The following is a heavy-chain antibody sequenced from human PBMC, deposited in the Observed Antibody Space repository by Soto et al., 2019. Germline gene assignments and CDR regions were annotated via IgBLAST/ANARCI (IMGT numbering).Heavy chain of an antibody. Sequence: GASVKVSCKASGGTFSSYAISWVRQAPGQGLEWMGGIIPIFGTANYAQKFQGRVTITADKSKNTLYLQMNSLRAEDTAVYYCAKDLSVGGYSSGWYSGVHYYYGMDVWGQGTTVTVSS. CDR1: GGTFSSYA. D-gene: IGHD6-19*01. V-gene: IGHV1-69*06. CDR2: IIPIFGTA. J-gene: IGHJ6*02. CDR3: AKDLSVGGYSSGWYSGVHYYYGMDV.